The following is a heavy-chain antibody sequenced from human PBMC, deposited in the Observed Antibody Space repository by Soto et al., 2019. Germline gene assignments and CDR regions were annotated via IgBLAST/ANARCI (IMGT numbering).Heavy chain of an antibody. J-gene: IGHJ6*02. D-gene: IGHD3-22*01. CDR2: IYHSGST. Sequence: LRETLSLTCAVSGGSISSSNWWSWVRQPPGKGLEWIGEIYHSGSTNYNPSLKSRVTISVDKSKNQFSLKLSSVTAADTAVYYCARGRSYYDSSGYYYYYYGMDVWGQGTTVTVSS. V-gene: IGHV4-4*02. CDR3: ARGRSYYDSSGYYYYYYGMDV. CDR1: GGSISSSNW.